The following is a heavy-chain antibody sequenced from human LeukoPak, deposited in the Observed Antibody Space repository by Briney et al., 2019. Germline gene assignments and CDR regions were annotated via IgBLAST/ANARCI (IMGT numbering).Heavy chain of an antibody. D-gene: IGHD6-19*01. J-gene: IGHJ4*02. CDR3: ATWYSSGWYRTFDY. V-gene: IGHV1-24*01. CDR1: GYTLTELS. Sequence: ASVKVSCKVSGYTLTELSMHWVRQAPGKGLEWMGGFYPEDGETIYAQKFQGRVTMTEGTSTDTAYMGLSSLRSEDTAVYYCATWYSSGWYRTFDYWGQGTLVTVSS. CDR2: FYPEDGET.